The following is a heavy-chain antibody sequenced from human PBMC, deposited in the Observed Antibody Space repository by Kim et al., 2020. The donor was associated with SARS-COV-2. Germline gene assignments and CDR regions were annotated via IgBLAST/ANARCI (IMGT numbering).Heavy chain of an antibody. J-gene: IGHJ4*02. Sequence: GGSLRLSCAASGFTFSNAWMSWVRQAPGKGLEWVGRIKSKTDGGTTDYAAPVKGKFTISRDDSKNTLYLEMNSLKTEDTAVYYCTTDSWDIRGFDYWGQGTLVTVSS. V-gene: IGHV3-15*01. CDR1: GFTFSNAW. D-gene: IGHD5-12*01. CDR2: IKSKTDGGTT. CDR3: TTDSWDIRGFDY.